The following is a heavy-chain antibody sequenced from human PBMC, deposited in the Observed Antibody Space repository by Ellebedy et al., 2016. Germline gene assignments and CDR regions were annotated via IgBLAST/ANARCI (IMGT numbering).Heavy chain of an antibody. CDR3: ARNPSKTGDFDN. V-gene: IGHV1-8*01. CDR1: GYTFTTYD. CDR2: MNPNSGHT. D-gene: IGHD7-27*01. Sequence: ASVKVSCXASGYTFTTYDINWVRQATGQGLEWMGWMNPNSGHTGYAQKFQGRVTMTRDTSTSTAYMELSSLRSEDTAVYYCARNPSKTGDFDNWGQGTLVTVSS. J-gene: IGHJ4*02.